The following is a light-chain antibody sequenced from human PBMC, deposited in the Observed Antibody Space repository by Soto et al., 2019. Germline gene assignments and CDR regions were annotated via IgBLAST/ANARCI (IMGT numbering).Light chain of an antibody. CDR2: GAS. CDR1: QSVSSK. V-gene: IGKV3-15*01. J-gene: IGKJ1*01. CDR3: QQYNSWLWT. Sequence: EIVMTQSPATLSVSPGEGATLSCRASQSVSSKLAWYQQKPGQAPRILIYGASTRATGIPARFSGSGSGTEFTLIISSLQSEDSAVYYCQQYNSWLWTFGQGTKVEIK.